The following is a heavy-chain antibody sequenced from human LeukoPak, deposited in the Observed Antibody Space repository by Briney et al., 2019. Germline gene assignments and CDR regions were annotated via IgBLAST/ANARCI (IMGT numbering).Heavy chain of an antibody. J-gene: IGHJ4*02. CDR1: GFTVSCNY. D-gene: IGHD3-22*01. CDR3: ARDYYDSSGYSTNDY. CDR2: IYSGGST. V-gene: IGHV3-66*01. Sequence: GGSLRLSCAASGFTVSCNYMSWVRQAPGKGLEWVSVIYSGGSTYYADSVKGRFTISRDNSKNTLYLQMNSLRAEDTAVYYCARDYYDSSGYSTNDYWGQGTLVTVSS.